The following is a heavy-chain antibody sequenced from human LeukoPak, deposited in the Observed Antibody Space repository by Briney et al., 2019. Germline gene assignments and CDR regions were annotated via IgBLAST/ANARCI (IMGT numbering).Heavy chain of an antibody. V-gene: IGHV3-21*01. CDR3: VRDFRSADY. Sequence: GGSLRLSCAASGFTFSSYSMNWVRQAPGKGLEWVSSISTSSSYIYYADSVKGRFTISRDNAKNTVYLQMNSLREEDTAVYYCVRDFRSADYWGQGTLVTVSS. CDR2: ISTSSSYI. CDR1: GFTFSSYS. J-gene: IGHJ4*02.